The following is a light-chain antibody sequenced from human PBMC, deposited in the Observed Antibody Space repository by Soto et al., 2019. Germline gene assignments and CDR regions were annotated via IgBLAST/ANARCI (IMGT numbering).Light chain of an antibody. Sequence: QSVLTQPASVSGSPGQSITISCTGTNSDLGSYNLVSWFQQHPGKVPKLIIYEVDKRPSGVPNRFSGSKSGNTASLTISGLQAEDEADYYCSSFVHKNNLLFGGGTKLTVL. J-gene: IGLJ2*01. CDR3: SSFVHKNNLL. CDR1: NSDLGSYNL. V-gene: IGLV2-14*02. CDR2: EVD.